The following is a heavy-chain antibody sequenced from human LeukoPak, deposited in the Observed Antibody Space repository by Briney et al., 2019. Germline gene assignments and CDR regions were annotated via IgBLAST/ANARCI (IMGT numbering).Heavy chain of an antibody. CDR3: GRCIAGSLTVNDY. V-gene: IGHV3-23*01. CDR2: ISDNGANI. J-gene: IGHJ4*02. Sequence: GGSLRLSCAVSGFTFNNYAMTWVRQAPGKGLEWVSGISDNGANIQCADSVKGRFTISRDSAKNSLYLQMNSLRAEDTALYYCGRCIAGSLTVNDYWGQGTLVTVSS. D-gene: IGHD1-20*01. CDR1: GFTFNNYA.